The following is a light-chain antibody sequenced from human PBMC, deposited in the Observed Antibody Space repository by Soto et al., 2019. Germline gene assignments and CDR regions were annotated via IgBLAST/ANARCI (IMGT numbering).Light chain of an antibody. Sequence: DIQMTQSPSSLSASVGDRVTITCRASQSISSYLNCYQQKPGKAPKLLIYAASSLQSGVPSRFSGSGSGTDFTLTISSLQPEDFATYYCQQSYSTLTFGGGTKWIS. V-gene: IGKV1-39*01. CDR1: QSISSY. J-gene: IGKJ4*01. CDR3: QQSYSTLT. CDR2: AAS.